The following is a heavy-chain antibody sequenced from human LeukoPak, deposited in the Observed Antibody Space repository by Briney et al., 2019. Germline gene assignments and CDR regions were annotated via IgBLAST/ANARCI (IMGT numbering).Heavy chain of an antibody. CDR1: GYTFTSYD. CDR3: ARGLYYDFWSGYYAGTAYPTGFDY. Sequence: ASVKVSCKASGYTFTSYDINWVRQATGQGLEWMGWMNPNSGNTGYAQKFQGRVTITRNTSISTAYMELSSLRSEDTAVYYCARGLYYDFWSGYYAGTAYPTGFDYWGQGTLVTVSS. J-gene: IGHJ4*02. D-gene: IGHD3-3*01. V-gene: IGHV1-8*03. CDR2: MNPNSGNT.